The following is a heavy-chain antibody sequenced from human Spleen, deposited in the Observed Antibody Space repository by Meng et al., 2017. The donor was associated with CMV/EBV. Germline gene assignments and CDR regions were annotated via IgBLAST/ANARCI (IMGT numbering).Heavy chain of an antibody. D-gene: IGHD3-10*01. CDR2: FNHGGST. Sequence: SETLSLTCAVYGGSFSGYYWSWIRQTPGKGLEWIGEFNHGGSTNYNPSLKSRVTISVDTSKNQMSLKLSSVTAADTAVYYCARGPLRGSGSWFHYYYGMDVWGQGTTVTVSS. CDR3: ARGPLRGSGSWFHYYYGMDV. V-gene: IGHV4-34*01. J-gene: IGHJ6*02. CDR1: GGSFSGYY.